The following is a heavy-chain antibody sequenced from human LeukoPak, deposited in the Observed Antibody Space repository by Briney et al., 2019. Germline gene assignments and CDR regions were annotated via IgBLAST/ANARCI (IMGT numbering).Heavy chain of an antibody. D-gene: IGHD2-2*01. CDR3: ARSLRYCSSTSCYRRGGFDY. CDR2: INHSGST. J-gene: IGHJ4*02. Sequence: PSETLSLTCAVYGGSFSGYYWSWIRQPPGKGLEWIGEINHSGSTNYNPSLKSRVTISVDTSKNQFSLKLSSVTAADTAVYYCARSLRYCSSTSCYRRGGFDYWGQGTLVTVSS. CDR1: GGSFSGYY. V-gene: IGHV4-34*01.